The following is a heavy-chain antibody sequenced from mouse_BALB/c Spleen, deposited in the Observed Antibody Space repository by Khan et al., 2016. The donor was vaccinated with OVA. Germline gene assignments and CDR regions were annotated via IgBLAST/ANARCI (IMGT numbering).Heavy chain of an antibody. J-gene: IGHJ4*01. D-gene: IGHD1-1*01. CDR2: IGPGSSNT. CDR3: ARENYYGRTYYAMEY. Sequence: DLVKPGTSVKLSCKASGYTFTSYWINWIKQRPGQGLEWIGRIGPGSSNTYYNEMFKGKAALTVDTSSTTAYIQFSSLSSEDSAVYFCARENYYGRTYYAMEYWGQGTSVTVSS. V-gene: IGHV1S41*01. CDR1: GYTFTSYW.